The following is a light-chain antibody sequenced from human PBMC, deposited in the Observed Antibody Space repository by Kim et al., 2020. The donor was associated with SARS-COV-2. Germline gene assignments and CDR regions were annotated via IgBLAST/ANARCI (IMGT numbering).Light chain of an antibody. Sequence: DIQMTQSPSSLSASVGDRVNITCRTSQSISSHLNWYHQKPGRAPKLLISAASTLQGGVPSRFSGSGSETDFTLTISSLQPEDFATYFCQQSYISPFTFGPGTKVDIK. V-gene: IGKV1-39*01. CDR2: AAS. J-gene: IGKJ3*01. CDR1: QSISSH. CDR3: QQSYISPFT.